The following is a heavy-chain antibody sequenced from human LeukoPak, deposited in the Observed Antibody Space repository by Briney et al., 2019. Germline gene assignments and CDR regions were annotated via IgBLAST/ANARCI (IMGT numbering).Heavy chain of an antibody. V-gene: IGHV3-23*01. CDR2: ISGSGGST. D-gene: IGHD1-26*01. Sequence: PGGSLRLSCAASGFTFSSYAMSWVRQAPGKGLEWVSAISGSGGSTYYADSVKGRFTISRDNSKNTLYLQMNSLRAEDTAVYYCAKDLAIVGATILDYWGQGTLVTVSS. CDR3: AKDLAIVGATILDY. CDR1: GFTFSSYA. J-gene: IGHJ4*02.